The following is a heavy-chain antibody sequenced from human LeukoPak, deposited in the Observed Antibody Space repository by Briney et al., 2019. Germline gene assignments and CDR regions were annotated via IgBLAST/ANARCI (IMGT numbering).Heavy chain of an antibody. CDR3: ARDLYGGNLNWFDP. CDR1: GFTFSSYG. Sequence: GSLRLSCAASGFTFSSYGMNWIRQPPGKGLEWIGYIYNSGSTNYNPSLKSRVTISVDTSKNQFSLKLSSVTAADTAVYYCARDLYGGNLNWFDPWGQGTLVTVSS. V-gene: IGHV4-4*08. D-gene: IGHD4-23*01. J-gene: IGHJ5*02. CDR2: IYNSGST.